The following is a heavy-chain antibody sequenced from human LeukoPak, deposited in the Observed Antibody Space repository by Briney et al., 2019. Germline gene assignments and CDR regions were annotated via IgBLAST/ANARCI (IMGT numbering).Heavy chain of an antibody. J-gene: IGHJ4*02. CDR3: ARELAPYGVFDY. CDR1: GFTLSSYA. CDR2: ISGSGGST. Sequence: GGSLRLSCAASGFTLSSYAMSWVRQAPGKGLEWVSAISGSGGSTYYADSVKGRVTISRDNSRNTLYLQMNSLRGEDTAVYYCARELAPYGVFDYWGQGTLVTVSS. D-gene: IGHD1-1*01. V-gene: IGHV3-23*01.